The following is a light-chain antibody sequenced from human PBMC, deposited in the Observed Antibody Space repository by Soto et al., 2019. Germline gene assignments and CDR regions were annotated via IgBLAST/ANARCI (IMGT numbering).Light chain of an antibody. CDR2: GNS. CDR3: QSYDSSLSGYV. CDR1: SSNIGAGYD. J-gene: IGLJ1*01. Sequence: QSALXQPPSVSGAPGQRVTISCTGSSSNIGAGYDVHWYQQLPGTAPKLLIYGNSNRPSGVPDRFSGSKSGTSASLAITGLQAEDEADYYCQSYDSSLSGYVFGTGTKVTV. V-gene: IGLV1-40*01.